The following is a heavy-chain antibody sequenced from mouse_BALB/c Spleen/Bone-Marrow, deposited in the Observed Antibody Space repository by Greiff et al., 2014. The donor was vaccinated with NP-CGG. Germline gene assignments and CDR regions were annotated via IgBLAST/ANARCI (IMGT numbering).Heavy chain of an antibody. D-gene: IGHD2-3*01. CDR2: ILPGDNST. CDR1: GYTFTSYD. CDR3: AHDGLLPGMDY. Sequence: QVQLKESGAELVKPGASVKLSCKASGYTFTSYDINWVRQRPEQGLEWIGWILPGDNSTKYNEKFKGKATLTTDKSSSTAYMQLSGLTSGDSAVYFCAHDGLLPGMDYWGQGTSVTVSS. J-gene: IGHJ4*01. V-gene: IGHV1-85*01.